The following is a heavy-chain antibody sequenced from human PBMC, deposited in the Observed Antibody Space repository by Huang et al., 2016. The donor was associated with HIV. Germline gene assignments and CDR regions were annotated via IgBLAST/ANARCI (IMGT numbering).Heavy chain of an antibody. CDR3: ARGGIYYDVLTGRHYYYNGLDV. D-gene: IGHD3-9*01. CDR1: GFNFSAYW. V-gene: IGHV3-7*01. J-gene: IGHJ6*02. CDR2: IKQDGSEK. Sequence: EVHLVESGGDLVQPGGSLRLSCVASGFNFSAYWMRWVRQAPGKGLEWVANIKQDGSEKNYVDSVKGRFTSDRDNAKNAVYLQLTSLRAEDTAVYYCARGGIYYDVLTGRHYYYNGLDVWGQGTTVTVSS.